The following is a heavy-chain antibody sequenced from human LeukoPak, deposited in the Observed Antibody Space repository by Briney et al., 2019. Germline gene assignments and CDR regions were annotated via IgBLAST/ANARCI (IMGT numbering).Heavy chain of an antibody. V-gene: IGHV4-4*07. CDR2: IYTSGST. D-gene: IGHD1-20*01. CDR1: GGSISSYY. J-gene: IGHJ6*03. CDR3: ARGITGTSGSLYYYYYMDV. Sequence: SETLSLTCTVSGGSISSYYWSWIRQPAGKGLEWIGRIYTSGSTNYNPSLKSRVTLSVDKSKNQFSLKLSSVTAADTAVYYCARGITGTSGSLYYYYYMDVWGKGTTVTVSS.